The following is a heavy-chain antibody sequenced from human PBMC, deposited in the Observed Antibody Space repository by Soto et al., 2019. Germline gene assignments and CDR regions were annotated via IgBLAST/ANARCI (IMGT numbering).Heavy chain of an antibody. CDR2: IIPIFGTA. J-gene: IGHJ4*02. V-gene: IGHV1-69*13. CDR1: GGTFSSYA. Sequence: SVKVSCKASGGTFSSYAISWVRQAPGQGLEWMGGIIPIFGTANYAQKFQGRVSITADHSTSTVYMELSRLKSDDTAVYFCATDSNYDVSNSFWGQGTLVTVSS. D-gene: IGHD3-3*01. CDR3: ATDSNYDVSNSF.